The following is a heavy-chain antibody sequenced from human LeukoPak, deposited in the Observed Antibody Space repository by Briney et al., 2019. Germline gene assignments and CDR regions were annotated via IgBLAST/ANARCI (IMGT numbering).Heavy chain of an antibody. CDR3: AREGSSWYHYFDS. CDR2: IYYSGDT. V-gene: IGHV4-59*12. CDR1: GGSISSYY. Sequence: PSETLSLTCTVSGGSISSYYWSWIRQPPGKGLEWIGYIYYSGDTNYNPSLKSRVTISVDTSKNQFSLKLSSVTAADTAVYYCAREGSSWYHYFDSWGQGALVTVSS. D-gene: IGHD6-13*01. J-gene: IGHJ4*02.